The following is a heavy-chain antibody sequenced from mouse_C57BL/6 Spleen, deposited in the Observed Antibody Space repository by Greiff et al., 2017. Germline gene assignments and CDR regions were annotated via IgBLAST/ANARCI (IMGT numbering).Heavy chain of an antibody. V-gene: IGHV1-55*01. CDR3: ARSGSYYYGSSGDFDY. CDR1: GYTFTSYW. D-gene: IGHD1-1*01. CDR2: IYPGSGST. J-gene: IGHJ2*01. Sequence: QVQLQQPGAELVKPGASVKMSCKASGYTFTSYWITWVKQRPGQGLEWIGDIYPGSGSTNYHEKFKSKATLTVDTSSSTAYMQLSSLTSEDSAVYYCARSGSYYYGSSGDFDYWGQGTTLTVSS.